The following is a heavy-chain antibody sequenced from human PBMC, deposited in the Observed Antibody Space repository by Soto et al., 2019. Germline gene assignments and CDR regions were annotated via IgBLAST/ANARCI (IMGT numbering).Heavy chain of an antibody. V-gene: IGHV4-34*02. Sequence: QVQLQQWGAGLLKPSETLSLTCAVYVGSFSGYSWPWIRQSPGKGLEWIGDVNHRGSAKYNPSLKSRVTISVDTSKNQLSLKLKSVTAAATALYFCARAARPRDQIVMTPATGEYFDYWGQGTLVTVSS. J-gene: IGHJ4*02. CDR3: ARAARPRDQIVMTPATGEYFDY. CDR1: VGSFSGYS. D-gene: IGHD2-15*01. CDR2: VNHRGSA.